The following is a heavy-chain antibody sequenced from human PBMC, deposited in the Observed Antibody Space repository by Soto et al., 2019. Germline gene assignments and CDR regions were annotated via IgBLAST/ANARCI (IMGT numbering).Heavy chain of an antibody. CDR3: ASGYSSSLVH. J-gene: IGHJ1*01. D-gene: IGHD6-13*01. CDR2: MNPNSGNT. Sequence: ASVKVSCKASGYTFTIYDINCVRQATGQWLDWMGWMNPNSGNTGYAQKFQGRVTMTRNTSISTAYMELSSLRSEDTAVYYCASGYSSSLVHWGQGTLVTVSS. CDR1: GYTFTIYD. V-gene: IGHV1-8*01.